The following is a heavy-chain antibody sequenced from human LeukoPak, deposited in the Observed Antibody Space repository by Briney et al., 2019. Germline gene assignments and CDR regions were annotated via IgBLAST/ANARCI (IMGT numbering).Heavy chain of an antibody. CDR3: ASLYGSGSYRASDY. CDR2: IYHSGST. Sequence: SETLSLTCTVSGGSISTYYWNWIRQPPGKGLEWIGYIYHSGSTNYNPSLQSRVTISVDTSKNQFSLNLNSVTAADTAVYYCASLYGSGSYRASDYWGQGTLVTVSS. V-gene: IGHV4-59*12. CDR1: GGSISTYY. J-gene: IGHJ4*02. D-gene: IGHD3-10*01.